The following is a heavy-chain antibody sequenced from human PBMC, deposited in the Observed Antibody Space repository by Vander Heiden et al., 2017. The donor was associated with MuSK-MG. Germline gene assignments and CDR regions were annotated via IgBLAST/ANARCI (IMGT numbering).Heavy chain of an antibody. CDR3: AKELAVSGDYFDY. V-gene: IGHV3-23*04. J-gene: IGHJ4*02. D-gene: IGHD6-19*01. CDR1: GFTFSTNA. CDR2: ISSSDDTT. Sequence: EVQLVESGGGLVQPGGSLSLSCAASGFTFSTNAMSWVRQGPGKGLEWVAAISSSDDTTYHADSVKGRFTISRDISKNTLYLQMNNLRAEDTAVYYCAKELAVSGDYFDYWGQGTLVTVSS.